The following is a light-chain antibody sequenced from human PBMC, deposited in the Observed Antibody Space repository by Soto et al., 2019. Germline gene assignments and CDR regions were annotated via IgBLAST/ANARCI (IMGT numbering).Light chain of an antibody. CDR1: QSVGHN. J-gene: IGKJ1*01. CDR3: QQYNNWPRT. V-gene: IGKV3-15*01. Sequence: DIVMTQSPVTLSVSPGDRATLSCRASQSVGHNLAWFQQKPGQAPRLLIYGASAGATGIPDRFSGSGFGTEFTLTISSRQSEDLAVYYCQQYNNWPRTFGQGTKVEMK. CDR2: GAS.